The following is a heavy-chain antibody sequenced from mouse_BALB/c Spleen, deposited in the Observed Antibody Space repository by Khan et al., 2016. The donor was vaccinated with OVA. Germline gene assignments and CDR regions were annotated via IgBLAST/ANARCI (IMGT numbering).Heavy chain of an antibody. CDR3: ARPGNRYERVFDY. CDR2: INPYNDGA. V-gene: IGHV1S136*01. Sequence: VQLQQSGPELVKPGASVKMSCKASGYTFCRYLMHWVKQKSGQGLEWIGYINPYNDGAQYNEKFKGKARLTSDKSSSTAYMELSSLTSEDSAVYYCARPGNRYERVFDYWGQGTTLTVSS. CDR1: GYTFCRYL. J-gene: IGHJ2*01. D-gene: IGHD2-14*01.